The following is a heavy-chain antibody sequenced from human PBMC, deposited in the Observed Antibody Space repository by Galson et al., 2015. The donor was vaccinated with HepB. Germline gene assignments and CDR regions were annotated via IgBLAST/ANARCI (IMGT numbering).Heavy chain of an antibody. Sequence: ETLSLTCAVYGGSFSGYYWSWIRQPPGKGLEWIGEINHSGSTNYNPSLKSRVTISVDTSKNQFSLKLSSVTAADTAVYYCARARESNYVSRRSYYYGMDVWGQGTTVTVSS. CDR3: ARARESNYVSRRSYYYGMDV. D-gene: IGHD4-11*01. V-gene: IGHV4-34*01. CDR2: INHSGST. J-gene: IGHJ6*02. CDR1: GGSFSGYY.